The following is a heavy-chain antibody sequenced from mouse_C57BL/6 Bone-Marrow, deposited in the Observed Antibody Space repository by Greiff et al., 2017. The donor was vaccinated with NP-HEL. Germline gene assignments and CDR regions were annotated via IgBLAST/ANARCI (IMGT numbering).Heavy chain of an antibody. V-gene: IGHV1-39*01. D-gene: IGHD1-1*01. Sequence: EVKLMESGPELVKPGASVKISCKASGYSFTDYNMNWVKQSNGRSLEWIGVINPNYGTTSYNQKFKGKATLTVDQSSSTAYMQLNSLTSEDSAVYYCARSFITTAGYFDVWGTGTTVTVSS. CDR3: ARSFITTAGYFDV. J-gene: IGHJ1*03. CDR2: INPNYGTT. CDR1: GYSFTDYN.